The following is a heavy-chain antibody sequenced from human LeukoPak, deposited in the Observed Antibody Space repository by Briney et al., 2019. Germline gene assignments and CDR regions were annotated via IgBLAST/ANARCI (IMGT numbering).Heavy chain of an antibody. CDR3: ARTSIAARRAVDY. J-gene: IGHJ4*02. CDR1: GGSISSSNW. Sequence: SETLSLTCAVSGGSISSSNWWSWVRQPPGKGLEWIGEIYHSGSTNYNPSLKSRVTISVDKSKNQFSLKLSSVTAADTAVYYCARTSIAARRAVDYWGQGTLVTVSS. V-gene: IGHV4-4*02. CDR2: IYHSGST. D-gene: IGHD6-6*01.